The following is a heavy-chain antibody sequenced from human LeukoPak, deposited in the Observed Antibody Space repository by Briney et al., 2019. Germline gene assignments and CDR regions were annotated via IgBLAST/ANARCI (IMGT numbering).Heavy chain of an antibody. D-gene: IGHD6-13*01. CDR3: ARDPKLAAAGTGDAFDI. J-gene: IGHJ3*02. CDR1: GDTFSNYA. Sequence: ASVKVSCKASGDTFSNYAISWLRQAPGQGLEWMGGIIPIFDTPNYAQKFQGRVTITAEKSTSTAYMELSSLRSEDTAVYYCARDPKLAAAGTGDAFDIWGQGTVVTVSS. V-gene: IGHV1-69*06. CDR2: IIPIFDTP.